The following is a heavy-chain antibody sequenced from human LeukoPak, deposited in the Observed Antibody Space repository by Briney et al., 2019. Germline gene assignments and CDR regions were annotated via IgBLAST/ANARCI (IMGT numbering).Heavy chain of an antibody. CDR1: GGSISSGDYY. CDR2: IYYSGST. CDR3: ARRGYYYGSGSYYRPPHFDY. V-gene: IGHV4-30-4*01. Sequence: PSQTLSLTCTVSGGSISSGDYYWSWIRQPPGKGLEWIGYIYYSGSTNYNPSLKSRVTISVDTSKNQFSLKLSSVTAADTAVYYCARRGYYYGSGSYYRPPHFDYWGQGTLVTVSS. J-gene: IGHJ4*02. D-gene: IGHD3-10*01.